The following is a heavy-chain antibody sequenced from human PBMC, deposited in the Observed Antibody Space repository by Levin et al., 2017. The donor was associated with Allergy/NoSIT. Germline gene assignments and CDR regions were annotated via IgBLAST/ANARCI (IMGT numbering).Heavy chain of an antibody. CDR1: GFTFSDFY. CDR2: ISTTSTYT. V-gene: IGHV3-11*05. J-gene: IGHJ2*01. Sequence: PGGSLRLSCAASGFTFSDFYINWIRQTPGRGLEWISYISTTSTYTNYADSVRGRFTISRDNVKNSTYLQMNSLRDDDTAIYFCARERGVAAPLDIWGRGTRVTVSS. D-gene: IGHD6-13*01. CDR3: ARERGVAAPLDI.